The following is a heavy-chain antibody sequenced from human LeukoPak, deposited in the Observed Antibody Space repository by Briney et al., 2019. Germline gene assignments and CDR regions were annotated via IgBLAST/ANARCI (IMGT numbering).Heavy chain of an antibody. CDR3: ARAYSSGWYEDYFDY. CDR1: GVSISSGDYY. D-gene: IGHD6-19*01. V-gene: IGHV4-30-4*01. CDR2: IYYSGST. J-gene: IGHJ4*02. Sequence: SQTLSLTCTVSGVSISSGDYYWRWLRQPPGKGLEWIGYIYYSGSTYDNPARKSQITITVDTSKNQFSLKLSSVTAADTAVYYCARAYSSGWYEDYFDYWGQGTLVTVSS.